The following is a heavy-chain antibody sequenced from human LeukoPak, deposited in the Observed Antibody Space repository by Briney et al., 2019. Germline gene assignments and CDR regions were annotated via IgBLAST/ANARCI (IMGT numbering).Heavy chain of an antibody. V-gene: IGHV3-11*06. CDR3: ARHGDDYGSGSYSFDI. CDR2: ISSSSSYT. CDR1: GFTFSDYY. D-gene: IGHD3-10*01. J-gene: IGHJ3*02. Sequence: GGSLRLSCAASGFTFSDYYMSWIRQAPGKGLEWVSYISSSSSYTNYADSVKGRFTISRDNAKTSLYLQMNSLRAEDTAVYYCARHGDDYGSGSYSFDIWGQGTRVTVSS.